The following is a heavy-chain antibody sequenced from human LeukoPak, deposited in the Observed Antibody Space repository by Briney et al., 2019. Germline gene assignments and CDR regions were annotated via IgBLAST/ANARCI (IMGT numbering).Heavy chain of an antibody. D-gene: IGHD6-25*01. CDR2: IRHDASSQ. V-gene: IGHV3-30*02. CDR1: GFSFSTYG. Sequence: GGSLRLSCAASGFSFSTYGMHWVRQAPGKGLEWVAFIRHDASSQYYADSVKGRFTISRDNSKNTLFLQMNSLRAEDTAVYYCARSPANFIDFWGQGTLVSVSS. CDR3: ARSPANFIDF. J-gene: IGHJ4*02.